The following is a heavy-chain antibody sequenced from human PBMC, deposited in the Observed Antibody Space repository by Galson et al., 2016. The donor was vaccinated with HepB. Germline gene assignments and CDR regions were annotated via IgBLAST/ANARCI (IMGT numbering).Heavy chain of an antibody. CDR3: ARDNYDILTGYGPCEH. CDR2: IKHDGNEK. CDR1: GFTFRNHW. J-gene: IGHJ4*02. V-gene: IGHV3-7*01. Sequence: SLRLSCAASGFTFRNHWMSWIRQAPGKGLEWVANIKHDGNEKYYVESMKGRFTVSRDNAKDSLYLQMNRLRDEDTAVYYCARDNYDILTGYGPCEHWGQGTLVTVSS. D-gene: IGHD3-9*01.